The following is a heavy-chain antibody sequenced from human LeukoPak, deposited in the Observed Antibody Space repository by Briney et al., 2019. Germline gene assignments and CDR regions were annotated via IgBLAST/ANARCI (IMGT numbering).Heavy chain of an antibody. CDR2: VVTTTT. D-gene: IGHD6-19*01. CDR1: GGSISTYS. Sequence: SETLSLTCTVSGGSISTYSWTWVRQSPGKGLEWIGSVVTTTTNYSPALRSRVAISVHTSKNQFSLRLESVATADTAVYYCARDTTVASGMQFWGQGALVTVSS. CDR3: ARDTTVASGMQF. J-gene: IGHJ4*02. V-gene: IGHV4-4*07.